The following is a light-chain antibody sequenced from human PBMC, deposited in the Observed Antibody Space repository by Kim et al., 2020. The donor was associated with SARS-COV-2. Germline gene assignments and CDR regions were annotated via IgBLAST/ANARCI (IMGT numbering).Light chain of an antibody. CDR3: QQYNVYPIT. J-gene: IGKJ5*01. Sequence: DIQMTQSPSSLSASVGDRVTITCRAGQDISTDLAWFQQKPGQAPKSLISAASSLQSGVPSKFSDSGSGTDFTLTISSLQPDDFATYYCQQYNVYPITFGQGTRLEIK. CDR2: AAS. CDR1: QDISTD. V-gene: IGKV1-16*02.